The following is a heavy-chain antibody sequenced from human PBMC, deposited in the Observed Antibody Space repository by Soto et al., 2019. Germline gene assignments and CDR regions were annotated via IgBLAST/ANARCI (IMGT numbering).Heavy chain of an antibody. J-gene: IGHJ3*01. V-gene: IGHV4-30-4*01. CDR2: IFNSENT. Sequence: SETLSLTCTVTSASISSSAYYWTWIRQTPGKGLEWIGFIFNSENTYYNPSLKSRITLSIDTSKNQFSLHLNSVTAADTAVYSCAGEPKGGPAAGAFDLWGQGTMVT. CDR3: AGEPKGGPAAGAFDL. D-gene: IGHD6-25*01. CDR1: SASISSSAYY.